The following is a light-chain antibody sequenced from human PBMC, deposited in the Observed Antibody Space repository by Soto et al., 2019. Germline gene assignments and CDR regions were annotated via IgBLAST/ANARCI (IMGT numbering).Light chain of an antibody. CDR1: NNDVGGHMY. CDR3: SAYRRGIIV. CDR2: EID. J-gene: IGLJ2*01. V-gene: IGLV2-14*01. Sequence: QSALTQPVSVSGSPGQSITISCTGTNNDVGGHMYVSWYQHQAGKVPKLIIYEIDNRPSGVSDRFSGSKSGNTASLTISGLQAEDEAAYYCSAYRRGIIVFGGGTKLTVL.